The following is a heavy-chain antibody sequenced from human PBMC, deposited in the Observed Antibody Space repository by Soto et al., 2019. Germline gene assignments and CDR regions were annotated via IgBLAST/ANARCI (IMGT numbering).Heavy chain of an antibody. J-gene: IGHJ3*02. CDR3: ARRASYRSGGSCDAFDI. V-gene: IGHV5-51*01. CDR1: GYSFTSYW. D-gene: IGHD2-15*01. CDR2: IYPGDSDT. Sequence: GESLKISCKGSGYSFTSYWIGWVRQMPGKGLEWMGIIYPGDSDTRYSPSFQGQVTISADKSISTAYLQWSSLKASDTAMYYCARRASYRSGGSCDAFDIWGQGTMVTVSS.